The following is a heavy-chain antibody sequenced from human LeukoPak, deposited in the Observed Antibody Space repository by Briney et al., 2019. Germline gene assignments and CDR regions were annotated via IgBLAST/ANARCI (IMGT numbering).Heavy chain of an antibody. CDR3: ARDPGAYGDYVFRYFYYYGMDV. D-gene: IGHD4-17*01. Sequence: GGSLRLSCAASGFTFSDYYMSWIRQAPGKGLEWVSSISSSSSYIYYADSVKGRFTISRDNAKNSLYLQMNSLRAEDTAVYYCARDPGAYGDYVFRYFYYYGMDVWGQGTTVTVSS. CDR1: GFTFSDYY. J-gene: IGHJ6*02. V-gene: IGHV3-11*06. CDR2: ISSSSSYI.